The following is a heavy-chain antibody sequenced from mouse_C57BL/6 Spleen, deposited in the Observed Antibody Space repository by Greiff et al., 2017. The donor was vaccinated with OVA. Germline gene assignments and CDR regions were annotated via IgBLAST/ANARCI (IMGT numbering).Heavy chain of an antibody. J-gene: IGHJ2*01. CDR1: GYTFTSYW. CDR3: ARGGYDGYYYFDY. Sequence: QVQLQQPGAELVKPGASVKLSCKASGYTFTSYWMQWVKQRPGQGLEWIGEIDPSDSYTNYNQKFKGKATLTVDTSSSTAYMQLSSLTSEDSAVYYCARGGYDGYYYFDYWGQGTTLTVSS. CDR2: IDPSDSYT. D-gene: IGHD2-3*01. V-gene: IGHV1-50*01.